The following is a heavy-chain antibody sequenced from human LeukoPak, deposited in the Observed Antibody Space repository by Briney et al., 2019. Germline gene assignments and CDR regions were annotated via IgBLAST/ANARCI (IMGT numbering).Heavy chain of an antibody. CDR3: AKDIDAYYDILTGMNFDY. Sequence: GGSLRLSCAASGFTFSTYGMHWVRQAPGKGLEWVAFIRFDGSNKYYADSVKGRFTISRDNSKNTLYLQMNSLRAEDTAVYYCAKDIDAYYDILTGMNFDYWGQGTLVTVSS. D-gene: IGHD3-9*01. V-gene: IGHV3-30*02. CDR2: IRFDGSNK. CDR1: GFTFSTYG. J-gene: IGHJ4*02.